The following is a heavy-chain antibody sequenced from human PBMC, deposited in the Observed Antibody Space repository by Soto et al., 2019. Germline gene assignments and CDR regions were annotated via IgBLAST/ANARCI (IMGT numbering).Heavy chain of an antibody. V-gene: IGHV1-69*01. J-gene: IGHJ4*02. Sequence: QVQLVQSGAEVKKPGSSVKVSCKASGGTFSSYRINWVRQAPGQGLEWVGGIVPIYRTADYAQKFQGRVTITADESARTSYMELRSLKSQDTAVYYCVRDSGAKLSRSWGQGPLVTVSS. CDR1: GGTFSSYR. D-gene: IGHD6-13*01. CDR2: IVPIYRTA. CDR3: VRDSGAKLSRS.